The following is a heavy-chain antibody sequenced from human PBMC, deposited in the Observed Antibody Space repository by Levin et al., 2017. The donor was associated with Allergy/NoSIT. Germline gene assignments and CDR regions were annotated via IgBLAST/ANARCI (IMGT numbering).Heavy chain of an antibody. CDR1: GYTFTSYD. V-gene: IGHV1-8*01. Sequence: ASVKVSCKASGYTFTSYDINWVRQATGQGLEWMGWMNPNSGNTGYAQKFQGRVTMTRNTSISTAYMELSSLRSEDTAVYYCARNLPKRRLVIDRWGQGTLVTVSS. CDR3: ARNLPKRRLVIDR. D-gene: IGHD6-19*01. J-gene: IGHJ4*02. CDR2: MNPNSGNT.